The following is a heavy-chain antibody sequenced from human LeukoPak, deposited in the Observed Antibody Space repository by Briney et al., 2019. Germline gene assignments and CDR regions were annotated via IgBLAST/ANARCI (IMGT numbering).Heavy chain of an antibody. CDR3: TRAGGDSWYFDY. J-gene: IGHJ4*02. Sequence: SQTLSLTCAISGDSVTSSRAPWNWIRQSPSRGLEWLGRTYYRPKWYNDYSVSVKSRIDINADTSKNQFSLQLNSVTPEDTAMYYCTRAGGDSWYFDYWGQGTLVTVSS. D-gene: IGHD2-21*02. CDR2: TYYRPKWYN. V-gene: IGHV6-1*01. CDR1: GDSVTSSRAP.